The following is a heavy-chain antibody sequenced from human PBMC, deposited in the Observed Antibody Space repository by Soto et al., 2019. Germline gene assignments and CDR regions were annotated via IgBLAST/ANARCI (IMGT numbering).Heavy chain of an antibody. CDR3: AKGWRQLVRDTYGMDV. D-gene: IGHD6-13*01. Sequence: QVQLVESGGGVVQPGRSLRLSCAASGFTFSTYGMHWVRQAPGKGLEWVAVISYDGSNKYYADSVKGRFTISRDNSENTMYLQMNSLRAEDTAVYYCAKGWRQLVRDTYGMDVWGQGTTVTVSS. CDR1: GFTFSTYG. CDR2: ISYDGSNK. V-gene: IGHV3-30*18. J-gene: IGHJ6*02.